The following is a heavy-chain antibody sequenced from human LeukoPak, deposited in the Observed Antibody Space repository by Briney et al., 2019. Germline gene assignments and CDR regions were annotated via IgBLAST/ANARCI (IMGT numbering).Heavy chain of an antibody. CDR2: INAGNGNT. D-gene: IGHD3-10*01. V-gene: IGHV1-3*01. CDR1: GYTFTSYA. CDR3: ARGGVRGVIGY. Sequence: ASVKVSCKASGYTFTSYAMHWARQAPGQRLEWMGWINAGNGNTKYSQKFQGRVTIARDTSASTAYMELSSLRSEDTAVYYCARGGVRGVIGYWGQGTLVTVSS. J-gene: IGHJ4*02.